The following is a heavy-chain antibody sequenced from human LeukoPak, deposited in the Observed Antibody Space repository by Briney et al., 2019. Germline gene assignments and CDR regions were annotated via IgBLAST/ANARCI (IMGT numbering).Heavy chain of an antibody. Sequence: GGSLRLSCAASGFTLSTYAMSWVRQTPGKGLEWVAATSSSDAGTYHADSVRGRFTISRDNSKNTLYLQMNSLRAEDTAVYYCAKRGGFGELLYPFDYWGQGTLVTVSS. CDR1: GFTLSTYA. D-gene: IGHD3-10*01. J-gene: IGHJ4*02. V-gene: IGHV3-23*01. CDR3: AKRGGFGELLYPFDY. CDR2: TSSSDAGT.